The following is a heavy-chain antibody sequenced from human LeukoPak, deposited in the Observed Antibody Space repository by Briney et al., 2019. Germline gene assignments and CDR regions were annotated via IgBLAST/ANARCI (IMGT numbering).Heavy chain of an antibody. J-gene: IGHJ4*02. V-gene: IGHV3-23*01. CDR2: IFTSGGEI. CDR1: GFTFSTFA. CDR3: ATYRQVLLPFES. Sequence: GGSLRLSCAASGFTFSTFAMIWVRQPPGKGLEWVSSIFTSGGEIHYADSVRGRFTISRDNSKSTLSLQMNSLRAEDTAIYYCATYRQVLLPFESWGQGTLVTVSS. D-gene: IGHD2-8*02.